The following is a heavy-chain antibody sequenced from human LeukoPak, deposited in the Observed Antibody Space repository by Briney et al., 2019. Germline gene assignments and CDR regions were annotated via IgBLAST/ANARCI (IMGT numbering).Heavy chain of an antibody. Sequence: ASVKVSCKTSGYTFIDYYMYWVRQAPGLGPEWMGWINPNSGGTKSPQKFQGRVTMTRDTPTSTAYLELSRLTSDDTAVYYCASGPRSTIFGVDSYYFDYWGQGTLVTVSS. CDR2: INPNSGGT. CDR3: ASGPRSTIFGVDSYYFDY. D-gene: IGHD3-3*01. V-gene: IGHV1-2*02. J-gene: IGHJ4*02. CDR1: GYTFIDYY.